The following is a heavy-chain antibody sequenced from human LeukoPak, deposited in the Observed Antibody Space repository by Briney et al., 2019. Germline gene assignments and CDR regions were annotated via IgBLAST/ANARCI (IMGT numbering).Heavy chain of an antibody. CDR2: ISWNSGSI. Sequence: PGRSMRLSCAASGFTFDDHAMHWVRQAPGKGLEWVSGISWNSGSIGYADSVKGRFTISRDNAKNSLYLQMNSLRAEDTALYYCARGQPLLPVGMDVWGQGTTVTVSS. J-gene: IGHJ6*02. CDR1: GFTFDDHA. CDR3: ARGQPLLPVGMDV. D-gene: IGHD2-21*02. V-gene: IGHV3-9*01.